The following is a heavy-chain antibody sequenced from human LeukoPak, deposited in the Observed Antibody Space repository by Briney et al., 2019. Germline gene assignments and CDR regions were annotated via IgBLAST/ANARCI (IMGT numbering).Heavy chain of an antibody. CDR3: ARAMARGVIIHFDY. CDR2: IDWDDDR. V-gene: IGHV2-70*11. D-gene: IGHD3-10*01. J-gene: IGHJ4*02. Sequence: SGPALVKPTQTLTLTCTFSGFSLSTSGMCVSWIRQPPGKALEWLARIDWDDDRYYSTSLKTRLTISKDTSKNQVVLTMTNMDPVDTATYYCARAMARGVIIHFDYWGQGTLVTVSS. CDR1: GFSLSTSGMC.